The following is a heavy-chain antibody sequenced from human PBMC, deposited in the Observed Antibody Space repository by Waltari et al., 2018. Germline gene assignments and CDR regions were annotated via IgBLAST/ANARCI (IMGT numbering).Heavy chain of an antibody. CDR1: GYTLTELS. D-gene: IGHD1-26*01. Sequence: QVQLVQSGAEVKKPGASVKVSCKVSGYTLTELSMPWMRQAPGKGLEWMGGFDPEDGETIYAQKFQGRVTMTEDTSTDTAYMELSSLRSEDTAVYYCATLVNEFGSFHAFDIWGQGTMVTVSS. V-gene: IGHV1-24*01. CDR3: ATLVNEFGSFHAFDI. CDR2: FDPEDGET. J-gene: IGHJ3*02.